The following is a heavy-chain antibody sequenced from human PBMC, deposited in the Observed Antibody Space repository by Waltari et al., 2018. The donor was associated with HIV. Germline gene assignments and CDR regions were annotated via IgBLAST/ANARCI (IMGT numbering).Heavy chain of an antibody. CDR3: AKSITAGVFDY. CDR2: IRYDGINK. V-gene: IGHV3-30*02. J-gene: IGHJ4*02. Sequence: QIQLVESGGNVVQPGGSLRLSCSAYGFRFNTYGLHWVRQAPGKALEWVALIRYDGINKYYSDSVKGRFNISRDNSKNTLYLQMRSLRPEDTAVYYCAKSITAGVFDYWGQGTLVTVSS. D-gene: IGHD1-20*01. CDR1: GFRFNTYG.